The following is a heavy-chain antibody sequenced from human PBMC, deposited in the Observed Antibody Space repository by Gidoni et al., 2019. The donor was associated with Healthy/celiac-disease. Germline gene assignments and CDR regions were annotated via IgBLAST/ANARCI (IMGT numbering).Heavy chain of an antibody. CDR2: IGTAGDT. Sequence: EVQLVESGGGLVQPGGSLRLSCAASGFTFRSYDMHWVRQATGKGLEWVSAIGTAGDTYYPGSVKGRFTISRENAKNSLYLQMNSLRAGDTAVYYCARGYCSGGSCSSNFDYWGQGTLVTVSS. D-gene: IGHD2-15*01. V-gene: IGHV3-13*01. CDR3: ARGYCSGGSCSSNFDY. CDR1: GFTFRSYD. J-gene: IGHJ4*02.